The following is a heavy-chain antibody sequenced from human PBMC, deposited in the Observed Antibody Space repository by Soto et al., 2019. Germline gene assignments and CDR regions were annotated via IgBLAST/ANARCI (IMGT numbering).Heavy chain of an antibody. CDR3: ARLEVVVPAAIISPYYYYGMDG. Sequence: GDSLKISCKGSGYRFTSYWISWVRQMPGKGLEWMGRIDPSDSYTNYSPSFQGHVTISADKSISTAYLQWSSLKASDTAMYYCARLEVVVPAAIISPYYYYGMDGWGQGTTVTVSS. D-gene: IGHD2-2*02. V-gene: IGHV5-10-1*01. CDR1: GYRFTSYW. CDR2: IDPSDSYT. J-gene: IGHJ6*02.